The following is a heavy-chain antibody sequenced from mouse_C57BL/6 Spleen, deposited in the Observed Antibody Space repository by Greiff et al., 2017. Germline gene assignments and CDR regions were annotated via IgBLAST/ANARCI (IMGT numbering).Heavy chain of an antibody. CDR3: ARSLTGTDYFDY. CDR1: GYTFTSYW. Sequence: QVQLQQPGAELVRPGTSVKLSCKASGYTFTSYWMHWVKQRPGQGLEWIGVIDPSDSYTNYNQKFKGKATLTVDTSSSTAYMQLSSLTSEDSAVYYCARSLTGTDYFDYWGQGTTLTVSS. D-gene: IGHD4-1*01. V-gene: IGHV1-59*01. CDR2: IDPSDSYT. J-gene: IGHJ2*01.